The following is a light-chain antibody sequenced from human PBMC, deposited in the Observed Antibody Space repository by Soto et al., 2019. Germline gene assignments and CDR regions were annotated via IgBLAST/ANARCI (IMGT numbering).Light chain of an antibody. V-gene: IGKV1-5*01. CDR3: QQYNSYPYT. CDR1: QSISSW. CDR2: DAS. J-gene: IGKJ2*01. Sequence: DIQMTQSPSTLSASVGDRVTITCRASQSISSWLAWYQQKPGKAPKLLIYDASSLEIGVPSRFSGSGSGTEFPLTISNLQPDDFATYYCQQYNSYPYTFGQGTKLEIK.